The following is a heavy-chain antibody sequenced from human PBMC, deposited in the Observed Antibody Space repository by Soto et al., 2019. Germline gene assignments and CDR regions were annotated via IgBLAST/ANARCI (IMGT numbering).Heavy chain of an antibody. CDR3: ARSSGYSYGLDY. CDR2: IYSGGST. CDR1: GFTVSSNY. J-gene: IGHJ4*02. Sequence: GGSLRLSCAASGFTVSSNYMSWVRQAPGKGLEWVSVIYSGGSTYYADSVKGRFTISRDNSKNTLYLQMNSLRAEDTAVYYCARSSGYSYGLDYWGQGTLVTVSS. D-gene: IGHD5-18*01. V-gene: IGHV3-53*01.